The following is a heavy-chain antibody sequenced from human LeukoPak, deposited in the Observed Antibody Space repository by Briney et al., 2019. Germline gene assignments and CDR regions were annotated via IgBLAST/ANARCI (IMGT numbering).Heavy chain of an antibody. CDR3: AKGIVLMVYAISGDAFDI. V-gene: IGHV3-30*02. Sequence: GGSLRLSCAASGFTFSSYGMHWVRQAPGKGLEWVAFIRYDGSNKYYADSVKGRFTISRDNSKNTLYLQMNSLRAEDTAVYYCAKGIVLMVYAISGDAFDIWGQGTMVTVSS. CDR1: GFTFSSYG. CDR2: IRYDGSNK. J-gene: IGHJ3*02. D-gene: IGHD2-8*01.